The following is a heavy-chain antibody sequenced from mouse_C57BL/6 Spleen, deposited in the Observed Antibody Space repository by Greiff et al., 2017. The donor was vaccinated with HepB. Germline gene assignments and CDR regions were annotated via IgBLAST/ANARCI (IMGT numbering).Heavy chain of an antibody. Sequence: VQLQQSEPELVKPGASVKISCKASGYAFSSSWMNWVKQRPGKGLEWIGRIYPGDGDTNYNGKFKGKATLTADKSSSTAYMQLSSLTSEDSAVYFCAREGALYYAMDYWGQGTSVTVSS. CDR2: IYPGDGDT. CDR3: AREGALYYAMDY. V-gene: IGHV1-82*01. J-gene: IGHJ4*01. CDR1: GYAFSSSW.